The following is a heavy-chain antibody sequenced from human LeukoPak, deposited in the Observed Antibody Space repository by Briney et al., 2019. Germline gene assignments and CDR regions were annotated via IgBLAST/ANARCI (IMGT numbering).Heavy chain of an antibody. Sequence: TGGSLRLSCAASGFTFSSYSMNWVRQAPGKGLEWVASINQDGGEKYYVDSVKGRFTISRDNAKNSLYLQMNSLGAEDTAVYYCARTREYWGQGTLVTVSS. CDR2: INQDGGEK. CDR3: ARTREY. V-gene: IGHV3-7*05. J-gene: IGHJ4*02. D-gene: IGHD5-24*01. CDR1: GFTFSSYS.